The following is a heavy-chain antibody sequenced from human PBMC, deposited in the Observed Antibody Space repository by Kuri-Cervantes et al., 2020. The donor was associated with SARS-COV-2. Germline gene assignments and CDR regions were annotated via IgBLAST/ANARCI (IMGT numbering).Heavy chain of an antibody. V-gene: IGHV3-23*01. CDR3: AKDGKKYYDFWSNLYPNNAYRYYYMDV. CDR1: GFTFRNYA. Sequence: ETLSLTCAASGFTFRNYAMSWVRQAPGRGLEWVAAFASYDYWGRSTHYADSVKGRFTISRDNSKNTLYLQMNSLRAEDTAVYYCAKDGKKYYDFWSNLYPNNAYRYYYMDVWGKGTTVTVSS. J-gene: IGHJ6*03. CDR2: FASYDYWGRST. D-gene: IGHD3-3*01.